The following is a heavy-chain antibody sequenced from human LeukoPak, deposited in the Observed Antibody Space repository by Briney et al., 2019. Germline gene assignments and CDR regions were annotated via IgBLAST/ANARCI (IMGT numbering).Heavy chain of an antibody. CDR3: AKEAPITIFGPMDV. CDR2: IYSGGST. CDR1: GFTVSSNY. J-gene: IGHJ6*02. V-gene: IGHV3-53*01. D-gene: IGHD3-3*01. Sequence: GGSLRLSCAASGFTVSSNYMSWVRQAPGKGLEWVSVIYSGGSTYYADSVKGRFTISRDNPKNTLYLQMNSLRAEDTAVYYCAKEAPITIFGPMDVWGQGTTVTVSS.